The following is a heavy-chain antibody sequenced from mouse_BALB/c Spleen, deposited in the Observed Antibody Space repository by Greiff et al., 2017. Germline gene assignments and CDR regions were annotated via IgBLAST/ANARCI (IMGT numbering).Heavy chain of an antibody. V-gene: IGHV14-3*02. D-gene: IGHD2-14*01. CDR3: ARKGYRYDEFAH. CDR2: IDPANGNT. CDR1: GFNIKDTY. Sequence: VQLQQSGAELVKPGASVKLSCTASGFNIKDTYMHWVKQRPEQGLEWIGRIDPANGNTKYDPKFQGKATITADTSSNTAYLQLSSLTSEDTAVYYCARKGYRYDEFAHWGQGTLVTVSA. J-gene: IGHJ3*01.